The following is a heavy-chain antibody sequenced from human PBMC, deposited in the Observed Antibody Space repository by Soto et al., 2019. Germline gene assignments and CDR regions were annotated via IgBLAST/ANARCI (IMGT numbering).Heavy chain of an antibody. CDR3: ARQWSYYYYYMDV. Sequence: SETLSLTCTVSGGSISSGDYYWSWIRQPPGKGLEWIGYIYYSGSTNYNPSLKSRVTISVDTSKNQFSLKLSSVTAADTAVYYCARQWSYYYYYMDVWGKGTTVTVSS. J-gene: IGHJ6*03. CDR2: IYYSGST. CDR1: GGSISSGDYY. D-gene: IGHD2-15*01. V-gene: IGHV4-61*08.